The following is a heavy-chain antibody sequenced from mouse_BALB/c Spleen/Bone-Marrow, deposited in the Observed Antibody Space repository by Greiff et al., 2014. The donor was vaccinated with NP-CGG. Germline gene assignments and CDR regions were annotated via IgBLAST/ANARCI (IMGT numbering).Heavy chain of an antibody. CDR2: IDLANGNT. CDR1: GFNIKDTY. V-gene: IGHV14-3*02. CDR3: AQGYDWAMDY. D-gene: IGHD2-14*01. J-gene: IGHJ4*01. Sequence: SVKRSCTASGFNIKDTYIHWVKQRPEQGLEWIGRIDLANGNTKYDPKFQGKAPIKTDTSSNTAYLQLSSLTSEDTAVYYCAQGYDWAMDYWGQGTSVIVSS.